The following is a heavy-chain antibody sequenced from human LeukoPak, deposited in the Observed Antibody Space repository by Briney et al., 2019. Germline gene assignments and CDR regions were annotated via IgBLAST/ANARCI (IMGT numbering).Heavy chain of an antibody. Sequence: SETLSLTCTVSGGSISSYYWSWIRQPPGKGLEWIGYIYYSGSTNYNPSLKSRVTMSVDTSKNQFSLKLSSVTAADTAVYYCARAPVYGYYGSGSYYKSYYYMDVWGKGTTVTVSS. J-gene: IGHJ6*03. D-gene: IGHD3-10*01. CDR1: GGSISSYY. CDR3: ARAPVYGYYGSGSYYKSYYYMDV. V-gene: IGHV4-59*12. CDR2: IYYSGST.